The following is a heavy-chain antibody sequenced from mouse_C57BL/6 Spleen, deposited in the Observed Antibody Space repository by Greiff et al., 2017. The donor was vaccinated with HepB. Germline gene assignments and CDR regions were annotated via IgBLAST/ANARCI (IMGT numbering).Heavy chain of an antibody. V-gene: IGHV14-1*01. D-gene: IGHD1-1*01. Sequence: EVQLQQSGAELVRPGASVKLSCTASGFNIKDYYMHWVKQRPEQGLEWIGRIDPEDGDTEYAPKFQGKATMTADTSSNTAYLQLSSLTSEDTAVYYWTSTTVVAPVAYWGQGTLVTVSA. CDR1: GFNIKDYY. CDR2: IDPEDGDT. J-gene: IGHJ3*01. CDR3: TSTTVVAPVAY.